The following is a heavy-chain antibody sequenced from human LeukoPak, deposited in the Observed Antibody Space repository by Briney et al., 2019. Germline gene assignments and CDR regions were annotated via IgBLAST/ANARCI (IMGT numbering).Heavy chain of an antibody. Sequence: KTGGSLILSCAASGFTFSNAWMHWVRQAPGKGLEWVGRIKSKAHGGTTDYAAPVKGRFTISRDDSKNTLYLQMNSLKTEDTAVYYCWDTNWNGDWDYWGQGTLVTVSS. V-gene: IGHV3-15*01. D-gene: IGHD1-1*01. CDR3: WDTNWNGDWDY. CDR1: GFTFSNAW. J-gene: IGHJ4*02. CDR2: IKSKAHGGTT.